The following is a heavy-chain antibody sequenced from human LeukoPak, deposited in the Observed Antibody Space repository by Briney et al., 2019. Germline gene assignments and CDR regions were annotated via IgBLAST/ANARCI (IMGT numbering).Heavy chain of an antibody. J-gene: IGHJ3*02. CDR2: IYLGDSDS. V-gene: IGHV5-51*01. Sequence: GESLKISCRVSGHSFTNYWIGWVRQIPGKGLEWMGIIYLGDSDSTYSPSFQGQVTFSADKSINTAYLQWSSLKASDTAMYYCATVLTGFDAFNIWGQGTVVTVSS. CDR1: GHSFTNYW. CDR3: ATVLTGFDAFNI. D-gene: IGHD3-9*01.